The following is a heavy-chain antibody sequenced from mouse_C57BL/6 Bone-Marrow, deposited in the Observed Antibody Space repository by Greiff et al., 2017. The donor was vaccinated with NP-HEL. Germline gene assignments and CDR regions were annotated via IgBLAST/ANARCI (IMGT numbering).Heavy chain of an antibody. CDR1: GFNIKDDY. Sequence: EVKLVESGAELVRPGASVKLSCTASGFNIKDDYMHWVKQRPEQGLEWIGWIDPENGDTEYASKFQGKATITADTSSNTAYLQLSSLTSEDTAVYYCTTSRWLLRFAYWGQGTLVTVSA. CDR2: IDPENGDT. D-gene: IGHD2-3*01. V-gene: IGHV14-4*01. J-gene: IGHJ3*01. CDR3: TTSRWLLRFAY.